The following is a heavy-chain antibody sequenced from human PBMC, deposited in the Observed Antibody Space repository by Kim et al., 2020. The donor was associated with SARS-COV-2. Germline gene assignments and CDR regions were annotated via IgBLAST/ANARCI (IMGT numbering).Heavy chain of an antibody. CDR2: ISSNGGST. J-gene: IGHJ4*02. CDR1: GFTFSSYA. CDR3: ARVGRPGIDY. Sequence: GGSLRLSCAASGFTFSSYAMHWVRQAPGKGLEYVSAISSNGGSTYYANSVKGRFAISRDNSKNTLYLQMGSLRAEDMAVYYCARVGRPGIDYWGEGTLDT. V-gene: IGHV3-64*01. D-gene: IGHD1-1*01.